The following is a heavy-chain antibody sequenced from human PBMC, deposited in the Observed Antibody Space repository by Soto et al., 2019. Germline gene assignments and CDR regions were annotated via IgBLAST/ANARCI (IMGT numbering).Heavy chain of an antibody. CDR3: ARNSGTRDGFDI. V-gene: IGHV1-69*06. CDR2: IIPIFGTA. D-gene: IGHD2-2*01. Sequence: SVKVSCKASGVTFSSYAISWVRQAHGQGLEWMGGIIPIFGTANYAQKFQGRVTITADKSTSTAYMELSGLRSEDTAVYYCARNSGTRDGFDIWGQGTMVTVSS. CDR1: GVTFSSYA. J-gene: IGHJ3*02.